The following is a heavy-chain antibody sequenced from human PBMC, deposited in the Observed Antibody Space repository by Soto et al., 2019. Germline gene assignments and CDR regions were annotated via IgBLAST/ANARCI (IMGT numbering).Heavy chain of an antibody. J-gene: IGHJ4*02. CDR1: GGSFSGYY. D-gene: IGHD3-16*02. V-gene: IGHV4-34*01. CDR3: ARILTYYDDVWGGYRCHDFDY. CDR2: INHSGST. Sequence: SETLSLTCAVSGGSFSGYYWSWIRQPPGKGLEWIGEINHSGSTNYNQSLKSRVTISVDTSKNQFSLKLSSVTAAGTAVYYCARILTYYDDVWGGYRCHDFDYWGQGTLVTVSS.